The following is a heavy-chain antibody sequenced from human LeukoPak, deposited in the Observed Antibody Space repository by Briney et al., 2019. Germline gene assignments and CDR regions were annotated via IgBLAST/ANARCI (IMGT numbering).Heavy chain of an antibody. CDR2: IHTSSRV. CDR3: ARDRGNGDYCDYFDS. J-gene: IGHJ4*02. D-gene: IGHD4-17*01. V-gene: IGHV4-61*02. CDR1: GDSITRGTYY. Sequence: SETLSLTCTVSGDSITRGTYYWNCSRQPAGKGLEWIGRIHTSSRVNYNPSLKSRVTISIDTSRNLVSLRLTSVTAADAAVYYCARDRGNGDYCDYFDSWGQGTLVSVSS.